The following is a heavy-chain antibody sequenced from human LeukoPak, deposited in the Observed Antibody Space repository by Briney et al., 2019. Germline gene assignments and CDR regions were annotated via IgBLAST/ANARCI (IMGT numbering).Heavy chain of an antibody. CDR3: ARVGYCSGGSCYGGNWFDP. D-gene: IGHD2-15*01. J-gene: IGHJ5*02. Sequence: SETLSLTCTVSGGSISSYYWSWIRQPPGKGLEWIGYIYYSGSTNYNPSLKSRVTISVDTSKNQFSLKLSSVTAADTAVYYCARVGYCSGGSCYGGNWFDPWGQGTLVTVSS. V-gene: IGHV4-59*01. CDR1: GGSISSYY. CDR2: IYYSGST.